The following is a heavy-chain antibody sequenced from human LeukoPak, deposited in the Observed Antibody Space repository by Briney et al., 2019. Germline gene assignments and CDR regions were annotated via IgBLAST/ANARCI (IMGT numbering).Heavy chain of an antibody. CDR2: IYYSGST. J-gene: IGHJ4*02. CDR1: GGSISSGGYY. D-gene: IGHD4-23*01. CDR3: ARENYGGNSWLDY. V-gene: IGHV4-31*03. Sequence: SETLSLTCTVSGGSISSGGYYWSWIRQHPGKGLEWIGYIYYSGSTYYNPSLKSRVTISVDTSKNQFSLKLSSVTAADTAVYYCARENYGGNSWLDYWGQGTLVTVSS.